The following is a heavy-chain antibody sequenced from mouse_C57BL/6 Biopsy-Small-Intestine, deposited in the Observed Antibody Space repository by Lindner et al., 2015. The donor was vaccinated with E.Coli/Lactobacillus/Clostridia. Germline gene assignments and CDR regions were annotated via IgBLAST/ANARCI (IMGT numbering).Heavy chain of an antibody. CDR3: ASEAYYYPAWFAY. D-gene: IGHD1-1*01. CDR2: INPSSVYT. V-gene: IGHV1-7*01. J-gene: IGHJ3*01. CDR1: GYTFTSHW. Sequence: VQLQESGAELAKPGASVKLSCKASGYTFTSHWMHWVKQRPGQGLEWIGYINPSSVYTKYNQKFKDKATLTADKSSSTAYMQLSSLTYEDSAVYYCASEAYYYPAWFAYWGQGTLVTVSA.